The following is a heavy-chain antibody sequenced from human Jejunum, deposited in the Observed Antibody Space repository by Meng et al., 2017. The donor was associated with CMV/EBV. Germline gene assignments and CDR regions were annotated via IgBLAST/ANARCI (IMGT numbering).Heavy chain of an antibody. J-gene: IGHJ4*02. Sequence: SGGSVSSGHDYWSWIRQPPGKGLEWIGNIYYSGTTYYNPSLKSRGTISVDTSKNQFSLKLSSVTAADTAVYYCTRGLGSYGSRIDYWGQGTLVTVSS. CDR3: TRGLGSYGSRIDY. CDR2: IYYSGTT. V-gene: IGHV4-39*07. D-gene: IGHD5-18*01. CDR1: GGSVSSGHDY.